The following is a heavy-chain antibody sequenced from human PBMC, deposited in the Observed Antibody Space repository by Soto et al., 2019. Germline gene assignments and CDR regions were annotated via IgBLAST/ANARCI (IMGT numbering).Heavy chain of an antibody. CDR2: LSHGGAYT. CDR3: AKWSGYGDA. V-gene: IGHV3-23*01. Sequence: EVQLLESGGGLVQPGGSLRLSCAASGFSFSTYSMAWVRQAPGKGPEWVSGLSHGGAYTFYADSVKGRFTISVDISQNTVYLQMNSLRTEDTAVYYCAKWSGYGDAWGQGTLVTVFS. J-gene: IGHJ4*02. D-gene: IGHD4-17*01. CDR1: GFSFSTYS.